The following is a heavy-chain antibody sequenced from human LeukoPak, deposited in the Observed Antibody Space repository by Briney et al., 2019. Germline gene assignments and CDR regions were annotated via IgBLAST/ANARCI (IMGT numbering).Heavy chain of an antibody. Sequence: GGSLRLSCAASGFTFSDHYMDWVRQAPGKGLEWVGRARNKANSYTTEYAASVKGRFTISRDDSENSLYLQMNSLKTEDTAVYYYARVRYCSSTTCRGAFDIWGQGTMVTVSS. CDR1: GFTFSDHY. CDR2: ARNKANSYTT. V-gene: IGHV3-72*01. CDR3: ARVRYCSSTTCRGAFDI. D-gene: IGHD2-2*01. J-gene: IGHJ3*02.